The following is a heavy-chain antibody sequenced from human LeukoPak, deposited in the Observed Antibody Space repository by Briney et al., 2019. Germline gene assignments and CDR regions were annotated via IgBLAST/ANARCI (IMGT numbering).Heavy chain of an antibody. CDR1: GYTFTGYY. D-gene: IGHD5-12*01. J-gene: IGHJ4*02. CDR2: INPNSGGT. CDR3: ARSFDYDSPIDY. Sequence: GASVKVSCKASGYTFTGYYMHWVRQAPGQGLEWMGWINPNSGGTNYAQKFQGRVAMTRDTSISTAYMELSRLRSDDTAVYYCARSFDYDSPIDYWGQGTLVTVYS. V-gene: IGHV1-2*02.